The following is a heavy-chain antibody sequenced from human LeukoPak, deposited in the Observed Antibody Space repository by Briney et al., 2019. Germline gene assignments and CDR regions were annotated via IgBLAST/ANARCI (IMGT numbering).Heavy chain of an antibody. CDR1: GYTFTSYD. J-gene: IGHJ4*02. V-gene: IGHV1-8*01. Sequence: ASVKVSCKASGYTFTSYDIYWVRRATGQGLEWMGWMNPNSGNTGYAQKSQGRVTMTRNTSISTAYMELSVLRSEDTAVYYCARGRKKYPARPLDYWGQGTLVTVSS. CDR2: MNPNSGNT. CDR3: ARGRKKYPARPLDY. D-gene: IGHD6-6*01.